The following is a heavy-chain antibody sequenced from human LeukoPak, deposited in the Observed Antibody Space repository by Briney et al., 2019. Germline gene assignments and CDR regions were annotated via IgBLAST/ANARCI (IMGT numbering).Heavy chain of an antibody. V-gene: IGHV1-46*01. D-gene: IGHD6-6*01. Sequence: ASVKCSCKAPGYTFTCYDINWVRQAPGQGLGWSGIINSSGGSTIHAQQFQGRVNMTRDMSPNTVYLKLRSLRSEDNAVYFLVGWWSIAARRLYFDYWGQGTLVTVSS. CDR1: GYTFTCYD. CDR3: VGWWSIAARRLYFDY. CDR2: INSSGGST. J-gene: IGHJ4*02.